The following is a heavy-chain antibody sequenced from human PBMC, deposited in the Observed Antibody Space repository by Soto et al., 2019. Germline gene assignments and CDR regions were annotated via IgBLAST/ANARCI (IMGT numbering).Heavy chain of an antibody. D-gene: IGHD2-2*01. CDR3: ARVPHIGCSSTSCYGWEYYFDY. Sequence: PGGSLRLSCAASGFTFSDYYMSWILQAPGKGLEWVSYISSSGSTIYYADSVKGRFTISRDNAKNSLYLQMNSLRAEDTAVYYCARVPHIGCSSTSCYGWEYYFDYWGQGTLVTVSS. J-gene: IGHJ4*02. CDR1: GFTFSDYY. CDR2: ISSSGSTI. V-gene: IGHV3-11*01.